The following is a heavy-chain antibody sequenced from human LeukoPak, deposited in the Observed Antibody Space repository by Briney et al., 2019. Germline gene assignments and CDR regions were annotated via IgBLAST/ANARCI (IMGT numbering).Heavy chain of an antibody. CDR1: GFTFSSYG. CDR3: AKEGDLEQWLVLDY. J-gene: IGHJ4*02. D-gene: IGHD6-19*01. Sequence: PGGSLRLSCAASGFTFSSYGMHWVRQAPGKGLEWVAVISYDGSNKYYADPVKGRFTISRDNSKNTLYLQMNSLRAEDTAVYYCAKEGDLEQWLVLDYWGQGTLVTVSS. CDR2: ISYDGSNK. V-gene: IGHV3-30*18.